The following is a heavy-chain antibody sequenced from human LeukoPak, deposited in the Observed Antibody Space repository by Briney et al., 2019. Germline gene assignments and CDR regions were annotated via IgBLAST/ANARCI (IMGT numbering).Heavy chain of an antibody. Sequence: SVKVSCTASGGTFSSYAISWVRQAPGQGLEWMGGIIPIFGTANYAQKFQGRVTITADESTSTAYMELSSLRSEDTAVYYCARDLSAYYYGSGSYYNLYYWGQGTLVTVSS. D-gene: IGHD3-10*01. J-gene: IGHJ4*02. CDR2: IIPIFGTA. CDR3: ARDLSAYYYGSGSYYNLYY. CDR1: GGTFSSYA. V-gene: IGHV1-69*13.